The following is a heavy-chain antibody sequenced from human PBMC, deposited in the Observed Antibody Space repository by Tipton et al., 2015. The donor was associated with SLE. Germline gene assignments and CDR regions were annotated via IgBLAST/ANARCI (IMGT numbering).Heavy chain of an antibody. D-gene: IGHD4-17*01. CDR3: ARLDYGDYHSYWYFDL. CDR1: GDSISSSNDY. CDR2: IHYSGST. V-gene: IGHV4-39*01. J-gene: IGHJ2*01. Sequence: TLSLTCTVSGDSISSSNDYWGWIRQPPGKGLEWIGSIHYSGSTYYNASLKSRVTISVDTSKNQFSLKLSSVTAADTAVYYCARLDYGDYHSYWYFDLWGRGTLVTVSS.